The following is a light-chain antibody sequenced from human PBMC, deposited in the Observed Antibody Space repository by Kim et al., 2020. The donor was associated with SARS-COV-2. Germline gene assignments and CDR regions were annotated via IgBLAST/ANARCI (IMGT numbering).Light chain of an antibody. CDR3: AAWGDTLTGPV. Sequence: GQGVTFSCSGTRSNIGQNYVYWYQQFPGTAPKLLISATRQRPSGVPDRFSASKSGTSASLAISGLRSEDEADYYCAAWGDTLTGPVFGGGTKLTVL. J-gene: IGLJ2*01. CDR2: ATR. CDR1: RSNIGQNY. V-gene: IGLV1-47*01.